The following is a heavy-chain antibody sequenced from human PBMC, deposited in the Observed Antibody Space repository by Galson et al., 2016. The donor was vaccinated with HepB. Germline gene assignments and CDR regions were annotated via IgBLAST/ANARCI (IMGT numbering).Heavy chain of an antibody. J-gene: IGHJ4*02. CDR1: GFIFSNYN. Sequence: SLRLSCAASGFIFSNYNMNWVRQAPGKGMEWVSYVSPNGNTKYYADSVKGRFSNSKDNAKNSLSLQMTSLRDDDTAVYYCARGLPFHSSGWYFDSWGQGILVTVSS. CDR3: ARGLPFHSSGWYFDS. V-gene: IGHV3-48*02. CDR2: VSPNGNTK. D-gene: IGHD6-19*01.